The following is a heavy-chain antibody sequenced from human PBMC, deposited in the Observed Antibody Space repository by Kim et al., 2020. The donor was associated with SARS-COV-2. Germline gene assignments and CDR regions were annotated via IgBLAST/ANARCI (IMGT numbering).Heavy chain of an antibody. J-gene: IGHJ4*02. CDR3: ASWPLRGGPIDY. V-gene: IGHV4-59*08. D-gene: IGHD4-17*01. CDR1: GGSISSYY. Sequence: SETLSLTCTVSGGSISSYYWSWIRQPPGKGLEWIGYIYYSGSTNYNPSLKSRVTISVDTSKNQFSLKLSSVTAADTAVYYCASWPLRGGPIDYWGQGTLVTVSS. CDR2: IYYSGST.